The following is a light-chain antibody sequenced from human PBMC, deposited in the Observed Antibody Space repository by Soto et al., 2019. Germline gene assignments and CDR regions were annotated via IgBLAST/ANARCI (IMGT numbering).Light chain of an antibody. CDR3: QKFGSSPRFT. CDR1: QTVSSTH. V-gene: IGKV3-20*01. Sequence: EIVLTQSPGTLSLSPGDRATLSCWASQTVSSTHLAWYQQKPGLAPRLLIHGASNRATGIPDRFSGSGSGTDFTLTISRLEPEDFAVYYCQKFGSSPRFTFGPGTKVESK. J-gene: IGKJ3*01. CDR2: GAS.